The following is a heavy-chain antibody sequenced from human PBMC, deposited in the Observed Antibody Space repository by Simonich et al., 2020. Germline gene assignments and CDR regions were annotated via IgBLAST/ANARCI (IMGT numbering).Heavy chain of an antibody. CDR3: ARVGYSNYYYYGMDV. CDR1: GYSISSGYY. Sequence: QVQLQESGPGLVKPSETLSLTCAVSGYSISSGYYWGWSRQPPGKGLEWIGSIYHRGVTSANPSLKGRVTISVDTSKNQFSLKLSSVTAADTAVYYCARVGYSNYYYYGMDVWGQGTTVTVSS. D-gene: IGHD6-13*01. J-gene: IGHJ6*02. V-gene: IGHV4-38-2*01. CDR2: IYHRGVT.